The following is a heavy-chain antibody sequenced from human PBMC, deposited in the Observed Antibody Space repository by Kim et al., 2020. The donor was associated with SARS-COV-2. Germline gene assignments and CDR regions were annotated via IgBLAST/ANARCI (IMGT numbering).Heavy chain of an antibody. CDR2: ISSSSSYI. J-gene: IGHJ4*02. CDR3: ARDYDSSGYLTGYFDY. V-gene: IGHV3-21*01. CDR1: GFTFSSYS. Sequence: GGSLRLSCAASGFTFSSYSMNWVRQAPGKGLEWVSSISSSSSYIYYADSVKGRFTISRDNAKNSLYLQMNSLRAEVTAVYYCARDYDSSGYLTGYFDYCGQGTLVTVSS. D-gene: IGHD3-22*01.